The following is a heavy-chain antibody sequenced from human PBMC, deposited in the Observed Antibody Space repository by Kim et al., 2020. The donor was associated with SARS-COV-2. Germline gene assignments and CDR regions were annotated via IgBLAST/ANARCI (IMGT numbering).Heavy chain of an antibody. Sequence: ASVKVSCKASGYTFTSYAMNWVRQAHGQGLEWMGWINTNTGNPTYAQGFTGRFVFSLDTSVSTAYLQISSLKAEDTAVYYCARDGGRQWLGAEYWYFDLWGRGTLVTVSS. J-gene: IGHJ2*01. V-gene: IGHV7-4-1*02. D-gene: IGHD6-19*01. CDR1: GYTFTSYA. CDR2: INTNTGNP. CDR3: ARDGGRQWLGAEYWYFDL.